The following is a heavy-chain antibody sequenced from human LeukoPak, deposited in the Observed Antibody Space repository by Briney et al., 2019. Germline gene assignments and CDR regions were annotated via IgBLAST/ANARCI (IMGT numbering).Heavy chain of an antibody. V-gene: IGHV1-2*02. CDR3: ARSSSGWYPHYFDY. CDR1: GYTFTGYY. Sequence: ASVKVSCKASGYTFTGYYMHWVRQAPGQGLEWLGWINPNSGGTNYAQKFQGRVTMTRDTSISTAYMELSRLRSDDTAVYYCARSSSGWYPHYFDYWGQGTLVTIFS. J-gene: IGHJ4*02. D-gene: IGHD6-19*01. CDR2: INPNSGGT.